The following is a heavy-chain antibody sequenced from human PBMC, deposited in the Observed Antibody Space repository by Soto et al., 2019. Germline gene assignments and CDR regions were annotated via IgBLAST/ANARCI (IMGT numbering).Heavy chain of an antibody. Sequence: QVQLAQSGPEVKKPGASVKVSCKASGYIYTNYGLSGLRQAPVQGLEWVGWISAYTGATDYAKNFKYRVTLTIDTYTTTGYMEVRSLRSDDTAIYYCARENGEGGASLVDYWGQGTLVTVSS. J-gene: IGHJ4*02. V-gene: IGHV1-18*04. CDR1: GYIYTNYG. D-gene: IGHD2-21*01. CDR2: ISAYTGAT. CDR3: ARENGEGGASLVDY.